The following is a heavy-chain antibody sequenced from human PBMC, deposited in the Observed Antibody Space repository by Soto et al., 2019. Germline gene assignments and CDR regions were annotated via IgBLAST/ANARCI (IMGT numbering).Heavy chain of an antibody. Sequence: SETVSLTCTVSGGSISSGPNSWGGIRQNPGKGLEWIGTFYYSGSTHYNPSLERRVTISVDTSKTQFSLKVSSVTAADTAVYYCARLGGYFSISSCYRHYGLYFSGQRTSVPVSS. CDR1: GGSISSGPNS. J-gene: IGHJ6*02. D-gene: IGHD2-2*01. CDR2: FYYSGST. V-gene: IGHV4-39*01. CDR3: ARLGGYFSISSCYRHYGLYF.